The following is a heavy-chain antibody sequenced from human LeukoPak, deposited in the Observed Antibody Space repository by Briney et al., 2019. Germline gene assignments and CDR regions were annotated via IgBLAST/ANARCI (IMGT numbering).Heavy chain of an antibody. D-gene: IGHD5-24*01. CDR2: INTSGGAA. CDR3: AKCVDGYNYYLDY. V-gene: IGHV3-23*01. J-gene: IGHJ4*02. Sequence: GGSLRLSCAASGFTFSNYAMSWVRQAPGKGLKWVSTINTSGGAAYYADSVKGRFTISRDNSKNTLYLQMNSLRAEDTAIYYCAKCVDGYNYYLDYWGQGTLVPVSS. CDR1: GFTFSNYA.